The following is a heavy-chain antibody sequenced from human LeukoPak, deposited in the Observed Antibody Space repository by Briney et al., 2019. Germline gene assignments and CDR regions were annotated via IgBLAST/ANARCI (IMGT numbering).Heavy chain of an antibody. J-gene: IGHJ4*02. CDR2: ISGRGVST. CDR1: GFTFRSYA. CDR3: ARVLSDDSSGYYYSIDY. V-gene: IGHV3-23*01. D-gene: IGHD3-22*01. Sequence: GGSLRLSCAASGFTFRSYAMTWVRQAPGKGLEWVSAISGRGVSTYYADSVKGRFTISRDNSKNTLYLQMNSLRAEDTAVYYCARVLSDDSSGYYYSIDYWGQGTLVTVSS.